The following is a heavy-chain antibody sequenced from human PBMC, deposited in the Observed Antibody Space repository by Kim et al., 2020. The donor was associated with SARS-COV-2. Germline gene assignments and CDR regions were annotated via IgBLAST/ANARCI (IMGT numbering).Heavy chain of an antibody. CDR1: GYTLTELS. D-gene: IGHD4-17*01. CDR3: ATVGDYENWFDP. V-gene: IGHV1-24*01. J-gene: IGHJ5*02. CDR2: FDPEDGET. Sequence: ASVKVSCKVSGYTLTELSMHWVRQAPGKGLEWMGGFDPEDGETIYAQKFQGRVTMTEDTSTDTAYMELSSLRSEDTAVYYCATVGDYENWFDPWGQGTLVTVSS.